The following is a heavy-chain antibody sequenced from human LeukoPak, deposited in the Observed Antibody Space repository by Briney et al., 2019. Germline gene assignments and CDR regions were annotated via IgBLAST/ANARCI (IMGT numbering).Heavy chain of an antibody. CDR1: GFTFSDYS. CDR2: IGIDSGNT. D-gene: IGHD2-15*01. CDR3: ARSAGYCSGGSCYSFDY. V-gene: IGHV3-48*01. Sequence: GGSLRLSCAASGFTFSDYSMNWVRQAPGKGLEWISYIGIDSGNTNYADSVKGRFTISGDNSKNTLYLQMNSLRAEDTAVYYCARSAGYCSGGSCYSFDYWGQGTLITVSS. J-gene: IGHJ4*02.